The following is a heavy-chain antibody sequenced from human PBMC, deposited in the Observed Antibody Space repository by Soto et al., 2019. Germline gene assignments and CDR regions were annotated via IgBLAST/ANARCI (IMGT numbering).Heavy chain of an antibody. J-gene: IGHJ4*02. Sequence: PSETLSLTCTVSGGSIGRGDYYWSWIRQPPGKGLEWIGYIYYSGSTYYNPSLKSRVTISVDTSKNQFSLKLSSVTAADTAVSYCARYSRDFDYWGQGTLVSVSS. D-gene: IGHD6-13*01. CDR2: IYYSGST. CDR3: ARYSRDFDY. CDR1: GGSIGRGDYY. V-gene: IGHV4-30-4*01.